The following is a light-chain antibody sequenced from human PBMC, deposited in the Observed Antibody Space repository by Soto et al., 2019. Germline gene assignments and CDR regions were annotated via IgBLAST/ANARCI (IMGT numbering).Light chain of an antibody. Sequence: ETVLTQSPGTLSLSPGERATLSCRASQSVSSSSLAWYQQRPGQAPRLLIYGTSTRATGIPARFSGSGSGTQFTLTISSLQSEDFAVYYCQQHNNWPLTFGGGTKVDIK. CDR2: GTS. CDR1: QSVSSS. J-gene: IGKJ4*01. CDR3: QQHNNWPLT. V-gene: IGKV3-15*01.